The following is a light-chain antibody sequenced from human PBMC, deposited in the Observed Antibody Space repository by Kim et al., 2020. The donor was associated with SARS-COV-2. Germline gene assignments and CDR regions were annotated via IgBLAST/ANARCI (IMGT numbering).Light chain of an antibody. V-gene: IGKV3-15*01. J-gene: IGKJ4*01. Sequence: SPGERDPLSCGATESVSSNFACYKRKPGQAPMLLIYDASARATGIPDRCSVSGCETQFTLSISSVQSVDFAVYYCHRYNNWPLTFVGGTKMDIK. CDR1: ESVSSN. CDR3: HRYNNWPLT. CDR2: DAS.